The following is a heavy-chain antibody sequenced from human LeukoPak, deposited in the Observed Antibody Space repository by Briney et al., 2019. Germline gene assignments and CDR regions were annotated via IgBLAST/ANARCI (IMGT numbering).Heavy chain of an antibody. J-gene: IGHJ6*04. CDR2: IRYDGSKK. CDR3: AELGITMIGGV. D-gene: IGHD3-10*02. Sequence: GGPLRLSCAASGFIFSSYGMHWVRQAPGKGLEWVAFIRYDGSKKYYADSVKGRFTISRDNAKNSLYLQMNSLRAEDTAVYYCAELGITMIGGVWGKGTTVTFSS. CDR1: GFIFSSYG. V-gene: IGHV3-30*02.